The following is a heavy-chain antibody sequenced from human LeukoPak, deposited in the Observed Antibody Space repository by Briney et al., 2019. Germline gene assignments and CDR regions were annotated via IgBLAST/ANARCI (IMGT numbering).Heavy chain of an antibody. D-gene: IGHD6-13*01. V-gene: IGHV3-23*01. Sequence: PGGSLRLSCAASGFTFSSYAMSWVRQAPGKGLEWVSAISGSGGSTYYADSVKGRFTISRDNSKNMLYLQMNSLRAEDTAVYYCALAEGSWLGSRLYYYYMDVWGKGTTVTVSS. CDR2: ISGSGGST. J-gene: IGHJ6*03. CDR1: GFTFSSYA. CDR3: ALAEGSWLGSRLYYYYMDV.